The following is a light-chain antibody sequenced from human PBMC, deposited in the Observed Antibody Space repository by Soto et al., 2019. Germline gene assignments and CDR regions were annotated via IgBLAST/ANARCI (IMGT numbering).Light chain of an antibody. CDR3: QQYDDWPLT. CDR1: ENIKNR. Sequence: EKVMTQSPATLSVSPGERATLSCRASENIKNRLAWYQQKPGQGPRLLIYDAFTRATDIPARFSGSASGTEFTLTISSLQSEDSAFYYCQQYDDWPLTLGGGTKVENK. V-gene: IGKV3-15*01. J-gene: IGKJ4*01. CDR2: DAF.